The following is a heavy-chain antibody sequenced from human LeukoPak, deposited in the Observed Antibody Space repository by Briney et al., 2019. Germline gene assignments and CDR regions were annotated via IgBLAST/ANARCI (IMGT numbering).Heavy chain of an antibody. Sequence: SETLSLTCTVSGGSISSSSYYWGWIRQPPGKGLEWIGGIYYSGSTYYNPSLKSRVTISVDTSKNQFSLKLSSVTTADTAVYYCARLTQKYYGFDYWGQGTLVTVSS. D-gene: IGHD3-10*01. CDR3: ARLTQKYYGFDY. CDR2: IYYSGST. CDR1: GGSISSSSYY. V-gene: IGHV4-39*01. J-gene: IGHJ4*02.